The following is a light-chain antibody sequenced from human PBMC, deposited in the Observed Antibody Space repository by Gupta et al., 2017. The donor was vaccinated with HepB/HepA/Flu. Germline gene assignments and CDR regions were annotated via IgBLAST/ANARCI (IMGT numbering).Light chain of an antibody. Sequence: EIVMTPSPATPSVSPGERATLSCRARQSVSSHVAWYQKQPGQAPMLLIYGATTRATGIPSMFSGSWSGTEFTLTSSRLPSEYFAFYCWQQNNNCQTFGQGTKVEIK. J-gene: IGKJ1*01. CDR3: QQNNNCQT. CDR1: QSVSSH. CDR2: GAT. V-gene: IGKV3-15*01.